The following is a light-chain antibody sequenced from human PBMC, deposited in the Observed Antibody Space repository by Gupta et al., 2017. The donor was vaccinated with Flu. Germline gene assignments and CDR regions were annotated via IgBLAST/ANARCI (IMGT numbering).Light chain of an antibody. Sequence: EIVLTQSPGTLSLSPGERATLSCRASQSVSSSYLAWYQQKPGQAPRLIIYGASSRATGSTDRFSGSGYVRDFTLTSSRREHEDCAVYYGQLDGSSITFGGGTKVEIK. CDR2: GAS. J-gene: IGKJ4*01. CDR1: QSVSSSY. CDR3: QLDGSSIT. V-gene: IGKV3-20*01.